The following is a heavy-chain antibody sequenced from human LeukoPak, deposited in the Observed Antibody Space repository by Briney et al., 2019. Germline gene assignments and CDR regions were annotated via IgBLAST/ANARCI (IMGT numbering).Heavy chain of an antibody. J-gene: IGHJ5*02. CDR2: IYYTGTT. Sequence: SETLSLTCTVSGGSITSGTSYWSWIRQHPGKGLEWIGYIYYTGTTYYNPSLKSRVTISVDTSKNHFSLKLSSVTAANTAVYYCARGDGGNSGEYGFDPWGQGTLVTVSS. D-gene: IGHD4-23*01. CDR3: ARGDGGNSGEYGFDP. V-gene: IGHV4-31*03. CDR1: GGSITSGTSY.